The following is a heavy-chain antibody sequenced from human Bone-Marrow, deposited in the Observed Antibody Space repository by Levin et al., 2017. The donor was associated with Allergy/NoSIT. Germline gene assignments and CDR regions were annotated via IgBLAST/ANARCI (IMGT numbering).Heavy chain of an antibody. D-gene: IGHD3-9*01. CDR2: INPNSGGT. J-gene: IGHJ3*02. CDR3: ARVWGWGYFDWFSGDDAFDS. V-gene: IGHV1-2*02. Sequence: GASVKVSCKASGYTFTGYYMHWVRQAPGQGLEWMGWINPNSGGTNYAQKFQGRVTMTRDTSISTAYMELSRLRSDDTAVYYCARVWGWGYFDWFSGDDAFDSWGQGTMVTVSS. CDR1: GYTFTGYY.